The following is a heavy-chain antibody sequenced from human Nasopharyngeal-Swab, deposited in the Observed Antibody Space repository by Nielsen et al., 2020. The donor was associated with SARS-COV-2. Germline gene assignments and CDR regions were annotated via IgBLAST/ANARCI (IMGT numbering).Heavy chain of an antibody. J-gene: IGHJ5*02. CDR2: IIPIFGTA. V-gene: IGHV1-69*13. D-gene: IGHD2-2*01. CDR1: GGTFSSYA. Sequence: SVKVSCKASGGTFSSYAINWARQAPRQGLEWMGGIIPIFGTANYAQKFQGRVTITADESTSTVYMELSSLRSEDMAVYYCARGVVPAAMHGWFDPWGQGTLVTVSS. CDR3: ARGVVPAAMHGWFDP.